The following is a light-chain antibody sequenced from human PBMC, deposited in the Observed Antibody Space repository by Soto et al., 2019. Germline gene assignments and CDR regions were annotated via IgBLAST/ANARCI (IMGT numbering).Light chain of an antibody. CDR2: EVS. CDR3: SSYTSSLTRV. CDR1: NSDVGGYNY. V-gene: IGLV2-14*01. J-gene: IGLJ2*01. Sequence: QSALTQPASVSGSPGQSITISRTGTNSDVGGYNYVSWYQQHPGKAPKLMIYEVSNRPSGVSNRFSGSKSGNTASLIISGLQAEDEAHYYCSSYTSSLTRVFGGGTKLTVL.